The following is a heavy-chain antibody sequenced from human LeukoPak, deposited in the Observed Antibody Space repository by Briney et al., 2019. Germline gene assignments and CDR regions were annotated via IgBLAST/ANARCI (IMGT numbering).Heavy chain of an antibody. J-gene: IGHJ4*02. CDR2: INHSGST. CDR3: ARHPPPSRAYGGTNY. Sequence: KASETLSLTCAVYGGSFSGYYWSWIRQPPGKGLEWIGEINHSGSTNYNPSLKSRVTISVDTSKNQFSLKLSSVTAADTAVYYCARHPPPSRAYGGTNYWGQGTLVTVSS. V-gene: IGHV4-34*01. CDR1: GGSFSGYY. D-gene: IGHD4-23*01.